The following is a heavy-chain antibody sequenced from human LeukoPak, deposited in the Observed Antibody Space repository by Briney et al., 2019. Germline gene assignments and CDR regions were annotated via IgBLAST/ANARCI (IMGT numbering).Heavy chain of an antibody. Sequence: ASVKVSCKASGYTFINYYLHWVRQAPGQGLEWMGIINPSSGGTSYAQKFQGRVTMTRDTSISTAYMELSRLRSDDTAVYYCAKPYYYDSSGYYYYYYYGMDVWGQGTTVTVSS. V-gene: IGHV1-2*02. CDR2: INPSSGGT. CDR3: AKPYYYDSSGYYYYYYYGMDV. D-gene: IGHD3-22*01. CDR1: GYTFINYY. J-gene: IGHJ6*02.